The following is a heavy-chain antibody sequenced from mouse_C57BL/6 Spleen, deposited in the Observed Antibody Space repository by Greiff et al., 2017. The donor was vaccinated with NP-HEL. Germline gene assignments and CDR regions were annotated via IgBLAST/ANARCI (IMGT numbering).Heavy chain of an antibody. CDR3: TRRGDGSSYFDY. J-gene: IGHJ2*01. V-gene: IGHV5-17*01. CDR1: GFTFSDYG. Sequence: EVKLMESGGGLVKPGGSLKLSCAASGFTFSDYGMHWVRQAPEKGLEWVAYISSGSSAIYYGDTVKGRFTISRYNAKNTLVLQMTSLRSEDTAMYYCTRRGDGSSYFDYWGQGTTLTVSS. CDR2: ISSGSSAI. D-gene: IGHD1-1*01.